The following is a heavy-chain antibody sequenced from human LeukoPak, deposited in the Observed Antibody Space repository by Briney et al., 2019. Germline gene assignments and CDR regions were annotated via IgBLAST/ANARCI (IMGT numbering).Heavy chain of an antibody. V-gene: IGHV3-30*03. CDR3: ARVHRYASSWDSLDY. CDR1: GFTFSAYG. J-gene: IGHJ4*02. D-gene: IGHD2-2*01. Sequence: GRSLRLSCVAYGFTFSAYGMHWVRQAPGKGLEWVAVISDDGSNKYYVDSVKGRFTISRDNAKNSLYLQMNSLRAEDTAFYHCARVHRYASSWDSLDYWGQGTLVTVSS. CDR2: ISDDGSNK.